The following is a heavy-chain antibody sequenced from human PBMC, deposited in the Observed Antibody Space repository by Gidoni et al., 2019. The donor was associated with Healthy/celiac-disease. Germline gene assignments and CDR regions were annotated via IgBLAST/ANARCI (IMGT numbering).Heavy chain of an antibody. V-gene: IGHV3-30*18. Sequence: QVQLVESGGGVLQPGRSLRLPCSASGSTLRSYGMTWVRQAPGKGLEWVAVISYDGSNKYYADSVKGRFTISRDNSKNTLYLQMNSLRAEDTAVYYCAKDHHLGSGGSNLDYWGQGTLVTVSS. D-gene: IGHD2-15*01. J-gene: IGHJ4*02. CDR1: GSTLRSYG. CDR2: ISYDGSNK. CDR3: AKDHHLGSGGSNLDY.